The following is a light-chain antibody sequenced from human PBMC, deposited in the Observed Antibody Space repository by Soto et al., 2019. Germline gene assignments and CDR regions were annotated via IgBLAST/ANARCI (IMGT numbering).Light chain of an antibody. J-gene: IGLJ1*01. CDR2: GNN. CDR3: QSYDSTLSVRYV. CDR1: SANIGAAYN. V-gene: IGLV1-40*01. Sequence: QSVLTQPPSVSGAPGQRVTISCTGSSANIGAAYNVDWYQQLPGTAPKLLIYGNNNRPSGVPARFSGSKSGTSASLAIAGLQAEDEGDYYCQSYDSTLSVRYVFGTGTKVTVL.